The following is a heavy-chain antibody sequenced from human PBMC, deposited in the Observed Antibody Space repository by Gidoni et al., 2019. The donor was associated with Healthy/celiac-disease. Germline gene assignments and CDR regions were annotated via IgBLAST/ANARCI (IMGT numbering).Heavy chain of an antibody. Sequence: EVQLLESGGGLVQPGGSLRLPCAASGFTFSSDAMAWVLQAPGTGLEWVSAISGSGGITYYADSVKGRFTISRYNSKNTLYLQMNSLRAEDTAVYYCAKARRGIVATTLYYYYGMDVWGQGTTFTVSS. CDR1: GFTFSSDA. V-gene: IGHV3-23*01. CDR2: ISGSGGIT. CDR3: AKARRGIVATTLYYYYGMDV. J-gene: IGHJ6*02. D-gene: IGHD5-12*01.